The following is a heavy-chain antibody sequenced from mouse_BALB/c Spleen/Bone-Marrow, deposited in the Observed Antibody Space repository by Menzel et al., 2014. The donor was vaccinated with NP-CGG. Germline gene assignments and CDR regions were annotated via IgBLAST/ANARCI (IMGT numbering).Heavy chain of an antibody. J-gene: IGHJ2*01. V-gene: IGHV1S81*02. CDR1: GYTFSSYW. CDR3: ARRATTAVATDY. CDR2: INPSNGRT. D-gene: IGHD1-1*01. Sequence: QVQLQQSGAELVKPGASVKLSCKASGYTFSSYWMHWVKQRPGQGLEWIGEINPSNGRTNYNEKFKSKATLTVDKSSSTEFIQNSNRTSEDSAVYYCARRATTAVATDYWGQGTTLTVSS.